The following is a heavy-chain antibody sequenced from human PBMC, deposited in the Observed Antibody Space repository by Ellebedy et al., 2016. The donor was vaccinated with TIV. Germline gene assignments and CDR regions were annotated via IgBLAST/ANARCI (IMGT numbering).Heavy chain of an antibody. CDR3: AREQPSGSLGD. D-gene: IGHD1-26*01. CDR1: GGPINSYY. J-gene: IGHJ4*02. CDR2: IYYSGSA. V-gene: IGHV4-59*01. Sequence: MPSETLSLTCTVSGGPINSYYWNWIRQPPGKGLEWIANIYYSGSANYNPSLKSRLTISVDTSRNQFSLKLRSVTAADTAVYYCAREQPSGSLGDWGQGTLVTVSS.